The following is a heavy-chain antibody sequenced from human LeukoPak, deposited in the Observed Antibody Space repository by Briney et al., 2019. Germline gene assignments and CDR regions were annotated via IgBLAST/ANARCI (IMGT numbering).Heavy chain of an antibody. V-gene: IGHV4-4*02. Sequence: PSETLSLTCAVSGGSISSSNWWSWVRQPPGKGLEWIGEIYHSGSTNYSLSLKSRVTISVDKSKNQFSLKLSSVTAADTAVYYCARNNGYSSSWSLLDYWGQGTLVTVSS. CDR2: IYHSGST. CDR3: ARNNGYSSSWSLLDY. J-gene: IGHJ4*02. D-gene: IGHD6-13*01. CDR1: GGSISSSNW.